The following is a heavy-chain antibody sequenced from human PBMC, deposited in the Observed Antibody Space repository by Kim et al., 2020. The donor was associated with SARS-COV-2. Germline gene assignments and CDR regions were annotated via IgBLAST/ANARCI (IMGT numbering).Heavy chain of an antibody. CDR3: ARAKQGGMIVVVIREFDY. Sequence: SETLSLTCTVSGGSISSGGYYWSWIRQHPGKGLEWIGYIYYSGSTYYNPSLKSRVTISVDTSKNQFSLKLSSVTAADTAVYYCARAKQGGMIVVVIREFDYGGQGTLVTVSS. D-gene: IGHD3-22*01. V-gene: IGHV4-31*03. J-gene: IGHJ4*02. CDR1: GGSISSGGYY. CDR2: IYYSGST.